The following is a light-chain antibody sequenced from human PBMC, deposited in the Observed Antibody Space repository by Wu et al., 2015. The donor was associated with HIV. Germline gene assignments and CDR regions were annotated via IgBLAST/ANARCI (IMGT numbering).Light chain of an antibody. V-gene: IGKV3-11*02. J-gene: IGKJ5*01. CDR3: QQGYNWPLT. Sequence: EIVLTQSPVTLSLSPGESATFSCRASQTFNSFLAWYQQKPGQAPRLLIDDASNRATGIPARFSGRGSGRDFTLTISSLEPDDFGVYYCQQGYNWPLTFGQGTRLEIK. CDR2: DAS. CDR1: QTFNSF.